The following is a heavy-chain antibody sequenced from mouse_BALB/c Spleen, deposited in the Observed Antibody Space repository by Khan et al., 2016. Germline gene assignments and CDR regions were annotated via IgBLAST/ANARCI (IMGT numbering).Heavy chain of an antibody. V-gene: IGHV14-3*02. CDR2: IDPANGNT. J-gene: IGHJ4*01. Sequence: VQLQQSGAELVKPGASVKLSCTASGFNIKDTYMHWVKQRPEQGLEWIGRIDPANGNTKYDPKFQGKATITADTSPTTAYLQLSSLTSEDTAVYYWARSPYDYDVGFAYWGQGTSVTVSS. CDR3: ARSPYDYDVGFAY. D-gene: IGHD2-4*01. CDR1: GFNIKDTY.